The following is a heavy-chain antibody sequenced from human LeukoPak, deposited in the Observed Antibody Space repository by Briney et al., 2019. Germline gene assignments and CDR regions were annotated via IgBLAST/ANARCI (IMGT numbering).Heavy chain of an antibody. D-gene: IGHD3-9*01. CDR2: INPSGGST. V-gene: IGHV1-46*03. CDR1: GHTVTSYY. CDR3: ARALLRYFDWLCLGY. Sequence: ASVKVSCKASGHTVTSYYMHWVRQAPGQGLEWMGIINPSGGSTSYAQKFQGRVTMTRDTSTSTVYMELSSLRSEDTAVYYCARALLRYFDWLCLGYWGQGTLVTVSS. J-gene: IGHJ4*02.